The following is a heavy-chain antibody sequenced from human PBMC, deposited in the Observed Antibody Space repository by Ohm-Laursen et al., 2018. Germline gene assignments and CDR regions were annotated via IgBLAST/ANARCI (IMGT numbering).Heavy chain of an antibody. J-gene: IGHJ2*01. Sequence: SLRLSCAASGLTFSSYWMMWVRQAPGKGLEWVAHIKQAGSEKYYVDSVKGRFTISRDDSKNTVYLQMNSLRVDDTAVYYCARGKGIAVIQPEDCYFDLWGRGTLVTVSS. CDR2: IKQAGSEK. CDR3: ARGKGIAVIQPEDCYFDL. CDR1: GLTFSSYW. D-gene: IGHD1-14*01. V-gene: IGHV3-7*03.